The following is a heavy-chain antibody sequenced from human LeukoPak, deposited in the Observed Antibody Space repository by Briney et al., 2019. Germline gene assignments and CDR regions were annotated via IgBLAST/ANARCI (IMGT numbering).Heavy chain of an antibody. D-gene: IGHD6-19*01. CDR1: GFTFSSYG. V-gene: IGHV3-33*01. CDR2: IWYDGSNK. Sequence: PGGSLRLSCAASGFTFSSYGMHWVRQAPGQALEWVAVIWYDGSNKYYADSVKGRFTISRDNSKNTLYLQMNSLRAEDTAVYYCAREVRQWLVAYYFDYWGQGTLVTVSS. J-gene: IGHJ4*02. CDR3: AREVRQWLVAYYFDY.